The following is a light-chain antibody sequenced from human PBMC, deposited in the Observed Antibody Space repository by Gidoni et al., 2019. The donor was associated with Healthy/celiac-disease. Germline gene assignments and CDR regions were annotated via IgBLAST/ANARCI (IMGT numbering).Light chain of an antibody. CDR3: QQDNSYSLT. Sequence: DIQMTQSPSTLSASVGDRVTITCRASQSISSWLAWYQQKPGKAPKLLIYDASSLESGVPSRFSGSGSGTEFTLTISSLQPDDFATYYCQQDNSYSLTFXGXTKVEIK. V-gene: IGKV1-5*01. CDR1: QSISSW. CDR2: DAS. J-gene: IGKJ4*01.